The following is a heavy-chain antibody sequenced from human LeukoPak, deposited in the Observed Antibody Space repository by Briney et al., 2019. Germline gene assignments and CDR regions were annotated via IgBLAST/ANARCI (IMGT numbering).Heavy chain of an antibody. CDR1: GGTFSSYA. J-gene: IGHJ4*02. CDR3: ARVQKDYYDSSGYYYYFDY. CDR2: IIPILGIA. D-gene: IGHD3-22*01. Sequence: SVKVSCKASGGTFSSYAISWVRQAPGQGLEWMGRIIPILGIANYAQKFQGRVTITADKSTSTAYMEPSSLRSEDTAVYYCARVQKDYYDSSGYYYYFDYWGQGTLVTVSS. V-gene: IGHV1-69*04.